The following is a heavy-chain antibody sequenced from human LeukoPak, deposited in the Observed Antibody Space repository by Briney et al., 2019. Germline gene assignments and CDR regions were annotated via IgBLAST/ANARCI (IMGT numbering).Heavy chain of an antibody. D-gene: IGHD3-22*01. J-gene: IGHJ4*02. CDR2: ISDSGST. V-gene: IGHV4-59*11. CDR3: ARGYDSSAYYPFNY. Sequence: SETLSLTCTVSGGSLSTHHWSWIRQSPGRGLEWIGYISDSGSTNYNPSLKSRVTISVDTSKNQFSLMLSSVTAADTAVYYCARGYDSSAYYPFNYWGQGTLVTVSS. CDR1: GGSLSTHH.